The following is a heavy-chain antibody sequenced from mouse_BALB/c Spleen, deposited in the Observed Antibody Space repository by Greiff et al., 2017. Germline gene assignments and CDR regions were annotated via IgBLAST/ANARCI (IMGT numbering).Heavy chain of an antibody. J-gene: IGHJ1*01. Sequence: QVQLKESGPGLVAPSQSLSITCTVSGFSLTSYDISWIRQPPGKGLEWLGVIWTGGGTNYNSAFMSRLSISKDNSKSQVFLKMNSLQTDDTAIYYCVRQPELGREYFDVWGAGTTVTVSS. D-gene: IGHD4-1*01. CDR2: IWTGGGT. CDR3: VRQPELGREYFDV. V-gene: IGHV2-9-2*01. CDR1: GFSLTSYD.